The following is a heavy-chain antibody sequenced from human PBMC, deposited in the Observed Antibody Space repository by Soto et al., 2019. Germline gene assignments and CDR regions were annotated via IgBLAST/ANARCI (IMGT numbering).Heavy chain of an antibody. V-gene: IGHV6-1*01. D-gene: IGHD3-10*01. CDR3: ARDNLHGSGSYFYYYGMDV. J-gene: IGHJ6*02. CDR2: TYYRSKWYN. Sequence: SQTLSLTCAISGDSFSSNSAAWNWIRQSPSRGLEWLGRTYYRSKWYNDYAVSVKSRITINPDTSKNQFSLQLNSVTPEDTAVYYCARDNLHGSGSYFYYYGMDVWGQGTTVTVSS. CDR1: GDSFSSNSAA.